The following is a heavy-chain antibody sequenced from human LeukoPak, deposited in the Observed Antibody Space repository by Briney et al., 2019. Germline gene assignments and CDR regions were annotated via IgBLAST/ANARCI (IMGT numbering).Heavy chain of an antibody. Sequence: PGGSLRLSCAASGFTFSSYAMHWVRQPPGKGLVWVSRINNDGGGTIYADSVRGRFTISRDNAKNTLYLQMNSLGAEDTAVYYCARGGYNHAFDIWGQGTVVTVSS. D-gene: IGHD5-24*01. J-gene: IGHJ3*02. CDR1: GFTFSSYA. CDR2: INNDGGGT. V-gene: IGHV3-74*01. CDR3: ARGGYNHAFDI.